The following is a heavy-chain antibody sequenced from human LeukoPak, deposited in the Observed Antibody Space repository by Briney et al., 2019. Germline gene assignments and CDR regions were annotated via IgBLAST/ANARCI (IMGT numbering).Heavy chain of an antibody. CDR3: AKSRPYVWGGYRHFDY. J-gene: IGHJ4*02. CDR1: GFTFSSYG. Sequence: PGGSLRLSCAASGFTFSSYGMHWVRQAPGKGLEWVAVISYDGSNKYYADSVKGRFTISRDNSKNTLYLQMNSLRAEDTAVYYCAKSRPYVWGGYRHFDYWGQGTLVTVSS. V-gene: IGHV3-30*18. CDR2: ISYDGSNK. D-gene: IGHD3-16*02.